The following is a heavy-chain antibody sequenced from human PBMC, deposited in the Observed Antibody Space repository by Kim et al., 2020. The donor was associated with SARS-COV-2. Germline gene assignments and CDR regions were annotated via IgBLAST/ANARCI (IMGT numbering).Heavy chain of an antibody. V-gene: IGHV3-23*01. CDR2: ISGSGGST. CDR1: GFTFSSYA. D-gene: IGHD3-16*02. Sequence: GGSLRLSCAASGFTFSSYAMSWVRQAPGKGLEWVSAISGSGGSTYYADSVKGRFTISRDNSKNTLYLQMNSLRAEDTAVYYCAKDSLYDYVLGSYRGDAFDIWGQGTMVTVSS. CDR3: AKDSLYDYVLGSYRGDAFDI. J-gene: IGHJ3*02.